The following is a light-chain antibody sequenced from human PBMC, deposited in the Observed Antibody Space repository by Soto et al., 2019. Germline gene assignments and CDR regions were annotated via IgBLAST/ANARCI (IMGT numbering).Light chain of an antibody. Sequence: DVQMTQSPSSVSASVGDRVTITYRASQGIYNWLAWYQQKPGKAPKLLIYGASNLQTGVPSRFSGSGSGTDFSLTISSLQPEDLATYYCQQANNFPLSFGGGTKVEIK. V-gene: IGKV1-12*01. CDR1: QGIYNW. CDR2: GAS. J-gene: IGKJ4*01. CDR3: QQANNFPLS.